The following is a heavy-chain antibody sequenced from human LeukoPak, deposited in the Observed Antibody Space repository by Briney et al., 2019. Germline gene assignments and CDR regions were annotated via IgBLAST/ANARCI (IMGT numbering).Heavy chain of an antibody. CDR3: AKDGGYSSGWYGGWFDP. Sequence: GGSLRLSCAASGFTFSSYGMHWVRQAPGKGLEWVAVISYDGSNKYYADSVKGRFTISRDNSKNTLYLQMSSLRAEDTAVYYCAKDGGYSSGWYGGWFDPWGQGTLVTVSS. J-gene: IGHJ5*02. V-gene: IGHV3-30*18. CDR2: ISYDGSNK. CDR1: GFTFSSYG. D-gene: IGHD6-19*01.